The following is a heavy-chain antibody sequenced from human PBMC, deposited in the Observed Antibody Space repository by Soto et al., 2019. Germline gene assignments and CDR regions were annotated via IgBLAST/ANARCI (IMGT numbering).Heavy chain of an antibody. CDR1: GFTFSSYA. J-gene: IGHJ6*02. Sequence: GGSLRLSCAASGFTFSSYAMSWVRQAPGKGLEWVSAISGSGGSTYYADSVKGRFTISRDNSKNTLYLQMNSLRAEDTAVYYCAKDPESETAMVDYYGMDVWGQGTTVTVSS. CDR2: ISGSGGST. V-gene: IGHV3-23*01. D-gene: IGHD5-18*01. CDR3: AKDPESETAMVDYYGMDV.